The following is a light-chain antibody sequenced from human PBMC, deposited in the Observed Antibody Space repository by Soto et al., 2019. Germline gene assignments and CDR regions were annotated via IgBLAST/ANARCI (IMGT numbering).Light chain of an antibody. CDR2: AVS. J-gene: IGLJ1*01. CDR3: CSYTVSGTYV. V-gene: IGLV2-14*01. Sequence: QSALTQPASVSGSPGQSITISCTGTSSDVGGYNYVSWYQQHPGKAPKLMIYAVSNRPSGVSNRFSGSKPGNTATLTISGLQAEAEADYYCCSYTVSGTYVFGTGTKVTVL. CDR1: SSDVGGYNY.